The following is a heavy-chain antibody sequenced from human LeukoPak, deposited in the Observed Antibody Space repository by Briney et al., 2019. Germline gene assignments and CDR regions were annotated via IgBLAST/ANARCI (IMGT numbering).Heavy chain of an antibody. Sequence: ASVKVSCKASGYTFTGYYTHWVRQAPGQGLEWMGWTNPNSGGTNYAQKFQGRVTMTRDTSISTAYMELSRLTSDDMAVYYCAKDSSSWPARGDYFDYWGQGTLVTVSS. CDR3: AKDSSSWPARGDYFDY. D-gene: IGHD6-13*01. J-gene: IGHJ4*02. CDR1: GYTFTGYY. V-gene: IGHV1-2*02. CDR2: TNPNSGGT.